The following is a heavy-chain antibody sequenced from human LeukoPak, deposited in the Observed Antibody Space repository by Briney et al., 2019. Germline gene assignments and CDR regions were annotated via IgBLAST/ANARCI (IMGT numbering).Heavy chain of an antibody. V-gene: IGHV3-48*04. CDR3: ARGTTVTTLVGNWFDP. D-gene: IGHD4-17*01. CDR1: GFTFSSYS. J-gene: IGHJ5*02. CDR2: ISSSSSTI. Sequence: GSLRLSCAASGFTFSSYSVNWVRQAPGKGLEWVSYISSSSSTIYYADSVKGRFTISRDNAKNSLYLQMNSLRAEDTAVYYCARGTTVTTLVGNWFDPWGQGTLVTVSS.